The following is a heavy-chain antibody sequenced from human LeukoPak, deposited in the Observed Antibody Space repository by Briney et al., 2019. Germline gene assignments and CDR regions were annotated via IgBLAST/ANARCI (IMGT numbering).Heavy chain of an antibody. CDR1: GGSLSSSCYY. CDR3: ARTSQSTYGSGSYYNFDY. Sequence: PSETLSLTFTVSGGSLSSSCYYWGWIRQPPGTGLEWIGSIYYRGSTYYNPSLKSRVTISVDTSKNQFSLKLSSVTAADTAVYYCARTSQSTYGSGSYYNFDYWGQGTLVTVSS. V-gene: IGHV4-39*01. J-gene: IGHJ4*02. CDR2: IYYRGST. D-gene: IGHD3-10*01.